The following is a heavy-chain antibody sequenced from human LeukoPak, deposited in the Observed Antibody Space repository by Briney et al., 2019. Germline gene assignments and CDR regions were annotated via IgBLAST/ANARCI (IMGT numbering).Heavy chain of an antibody. V-gene: IGHV1-2*02. D-gene: IGHD3-22*01. CDR2: INPNSGGT. CDR1: GYTFTGYY. CDR3: ARDIAYDSSGY. Sequence: ASVKVSCKASGYTFTGYYMHWVRQAPGQGLEWMGWINPNSGGTSYAQKFQGRVTMTRDTSISTAYMELSRLRSDDTAVYYCARDIAYDSSGYWGQGTLVTVSS. J-gene: IGHJ4*02.